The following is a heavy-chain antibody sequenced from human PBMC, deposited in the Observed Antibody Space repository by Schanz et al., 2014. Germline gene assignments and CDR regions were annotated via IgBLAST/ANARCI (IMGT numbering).Heavy chain of an antibody. CDR2: ISGTTTYT. D-gene: IGHD3-3*01. J-gene: IGHJ4*02. V-gene: IGHV3-11*05. CDR1: GFTFSDYY. Sequence: GQLAESGGGLVQPGGSLRLSCAASGFTFSDYYMSWIRQAPGKGLEWVSYISGTTTYTNYADSVKGRFTISRDNAKNSLYLQMNSLRAEDTAVYYCARSAGRDFWSGYYTRFDYWGQGTLVTVSS. CDR3: ARSAGRDFWSGYYTRFDY.